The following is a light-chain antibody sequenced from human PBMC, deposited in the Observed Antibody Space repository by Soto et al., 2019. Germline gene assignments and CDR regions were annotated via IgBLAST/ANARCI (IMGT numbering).Light chain of an antibody. CDR2: DAY. V-gene: IGKV3-11*01. CDR1: QSFRGL. J-gene: IGKJ5*01. CDR3: QQRHMWPIT. Sequence: EVVLTQSAVALSFTTGERATLSCRASQSFRGLLAWYQQKPGQAPRLLIYDAYNRATGIPPRFSGSGSGTDFTLTISSLEPEDSAVYYCQQRHMWPITFGQGTRLEI.